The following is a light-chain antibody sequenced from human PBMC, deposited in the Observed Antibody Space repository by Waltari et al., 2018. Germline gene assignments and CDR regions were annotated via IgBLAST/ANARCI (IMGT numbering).Light chain of an antibody. J-gene: IGKJ2*01. CDR2: AAS. V-gene: IGKV1-39*01. Sequence: DIQMTQSPSSLSASVGDRITITCRASQSISKYLNWYQQRLGKAPKLLIYAASSLQRGVPSRFSGSGSGTDFTLTISSLQPEDFATYYCQQSYTTPYTFGQGTKLEIK. CDR1: QSISKY. CDR3: QQSYTTPYT.